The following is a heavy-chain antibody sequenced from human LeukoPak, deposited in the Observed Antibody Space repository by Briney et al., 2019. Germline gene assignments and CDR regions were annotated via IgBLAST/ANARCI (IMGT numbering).Heavy chain of an antibody. Sequence: SETLSLTCAVYGGSFSGYNWTWIRQPPGKGLEWIGEIGHNGSTNYNPSLKGRVTISVDTSKNQFSLKLSSVTAADTAVYYCARVEFPYYFDYWGQGTLVTVSS. CDR3: ARVEFPYYFDY. V-gene: IGHV4-34*01. CDR1: GGSFSGYN. D-gene: IGHD3-10*01. J-gene: IGHJ4*02. CDR2: IGHNGST.